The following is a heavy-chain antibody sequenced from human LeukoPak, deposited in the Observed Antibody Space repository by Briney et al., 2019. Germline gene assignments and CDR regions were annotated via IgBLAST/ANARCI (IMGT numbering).Heavy chain of an antibody. Sequence: GWSLRLSCTASGFTFSSHWMTWVRQPPGKGLEWVANIKEDGSVKYYVDSVKGRFTISRDNTKNALYLQMNSLRADDTAVYFCARDSTWLLDYWGQGTLITVSS. CDR2: IKEDGSVK. V-gene: IGHV3-7*03. D-gene: IGHD6-19*01. CDR3: ARDSTWLLDY. J-gene: IGHJ4*02. CDR1: GFTFSSHW.